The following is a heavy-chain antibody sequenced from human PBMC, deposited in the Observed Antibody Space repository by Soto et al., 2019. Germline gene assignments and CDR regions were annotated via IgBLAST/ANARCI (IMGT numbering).Heavy chain of an antibody. V-gene: IGHV3-66*01. CDR3: AVAPRGERLLDFDY. CDR1: GFTVSSKY. Sequence: EVQLVESGGGLVQPGGSLRLSCVASGFTVSSKYMSWVRQAPGKGLEWVSVLYSGGSTYYADSVRDRFTISRDNSRNTLYLQMSSLRVEDTAIYYCAVAPRGERLLDFDYWGRGTLSPSPQ. CDR2: LYSGGST. J-gene: IGHJ4*02. D-gene: IGHD6-25*01.